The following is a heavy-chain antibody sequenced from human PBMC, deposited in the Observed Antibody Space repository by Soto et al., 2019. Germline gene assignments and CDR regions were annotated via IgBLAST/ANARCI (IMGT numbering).Heavy chain of an antibody. CDR1: GYTFTSYG. CDR2: ISAYNGNT. J-gene: IGHJ3*02. CDR3: ERSVYYDISGYYYVVNALDI. V-gene: IGHV1-18*04. Sequence: ASVKVSCKASGYTFTSYGISWVRHATGQRLEWMGWISAYNGNTNYAQKLQGRVTMTTDTSTSTDHMELRSLRSDDTAVYYCERSVYYDISGYYYVVNALDIWVQGTMVTVSS. D-gene: IGHD3-22*01.